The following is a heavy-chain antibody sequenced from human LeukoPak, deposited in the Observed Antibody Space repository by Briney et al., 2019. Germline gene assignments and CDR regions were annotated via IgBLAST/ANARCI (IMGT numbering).Heavy chain of an antibody. CDR2: ISYSGST. CDR3: ARGNAN. CDR1: GGSINSYY. Sequence: SETLSLTCTVSGGSINSYYWSWIRQPPGKGLEWIGYISYSGSTNYNPSLKSRVTISVDTSKNLFFLKLTSVTAADTALYYCARGNANWGQETLVTVSS. V-gene: IGHV4-59*01. J-gene: IGHJ4*02.